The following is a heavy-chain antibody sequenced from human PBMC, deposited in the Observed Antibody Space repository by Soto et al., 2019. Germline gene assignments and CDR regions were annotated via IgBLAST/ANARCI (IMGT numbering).Heavy chain of an antibody. D-gene: IGHD1-26*01. CDR1: GFTFSYYW. V-gene: IGHV3-74*01. J-gene: IGHJ3*01. CDR2: IHSDVSST. CDR3: ARGDRGAFDL. Sequence: EVQLLESGGGLVQPGESLRLSCAASGFTFSYYWMHWVRQAPGMGLMWVSRIHSDVSSTTYADSVKGRFTISRDNARNTLYLQMNSLRAEDTAVYYCARGDRGAFDLWGQGTVLTVSP.